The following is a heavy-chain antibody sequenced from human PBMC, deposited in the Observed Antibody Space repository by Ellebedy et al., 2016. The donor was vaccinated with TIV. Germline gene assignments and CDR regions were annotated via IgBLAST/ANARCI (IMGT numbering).Heavy chain of an antibody. J-gene: IGHJ4*02. CDR3: AGYGDFSY. CDR1: GFTFSSYA. V-gene: IGHV3-21*01. Sequence: PGGSLRLSCAASGFTFSSYAMNWVRQAPGKGLEWVSSINDISSHIYYADSLRGRFTISRDNAKNSLSLQMNSLRVDDTAVYYCAGYGDFSYWGQGTLVTVSS. D-gene: IGHD4-17*01. CDR2: INDISSHI.